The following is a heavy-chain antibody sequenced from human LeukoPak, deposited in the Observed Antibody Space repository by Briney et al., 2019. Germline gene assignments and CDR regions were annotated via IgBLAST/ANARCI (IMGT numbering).Heavy chain of an antibody. J-gene: IGHJ4*02. CDR2: IYYSGST. D-gene: IGHD5-12*01. CDR3: AREGSGYDFDY. Sequence: SETLSLTCTVSGGSISSSIYYWGWIRQPPGKGLEWIGSIYYSGSTYYNPSLKSRVTISVDTSKNQFSLKLSSVTAADTAVYYCAREGSGYDFDYWGQGTLVTVSS. V-gene: IGHV4-39*07. CDR1: GGSISSSIYY.